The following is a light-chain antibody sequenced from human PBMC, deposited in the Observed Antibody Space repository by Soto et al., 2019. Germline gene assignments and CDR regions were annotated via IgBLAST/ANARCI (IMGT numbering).Light chain of an antibody. CDR2: DVS. V-gene: IGLV2-14*01. CDR3: SSYTRSSTLN. J-gene: IGLJ2*01. Sequence: QSALTQPASVSGSPGQSITISCTGTSSDVGGYNYVSWYQQHPGKAPKLMIYDVSNRPSGVSNRFSGSKSGNTASLTISGLKAEDGADYYCSSYTRSSTLNFGGGTKLT. CDR1: SSDVGGYNY.